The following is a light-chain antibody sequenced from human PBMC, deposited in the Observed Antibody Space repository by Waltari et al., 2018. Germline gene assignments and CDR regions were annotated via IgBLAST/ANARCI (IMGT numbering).Light chain of an antibody. CDR2: GAS. J-gene: IGKJ1*01. CDR3: QQYDNWLRT. CDR1: QSIRSN. V-gene: IGKV3-15*01. Sequence: EIVMTQSPATLSVFPGERATISCRASQSIRSNLAWYQHKPGQAPRLLIYGASTRATGIPARFSGSGSGTEFTLTISSLQSEDFAVYFCQQYDNWLRTFGQGTKVEI.